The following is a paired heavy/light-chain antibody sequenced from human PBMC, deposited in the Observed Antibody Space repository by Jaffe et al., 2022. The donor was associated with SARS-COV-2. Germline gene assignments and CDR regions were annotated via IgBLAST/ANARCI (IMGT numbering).Light chain of an antibody. CDR2: GAS. Sequence: EIVLTQSPGTLSLSPGERATLSCRASQSVGSSYLAWYQQKPGQAPRLLIYGASSRATGIPDRFSGSGSGTDFTLTISRLEPEDFAVYYCQQYYSSPPRYTFAQGTKLEI. V-gene: IGKV3-20*01. CDR1: QSVGSSY. CDR3: QQYYSSPPRYT. J-gene: IGKJ2*01.
Heavy chain of an antibody. CDR3: ARVWSGRADY. V-gene: IGHV4-38-2*02. D-gene: IGHD2-8*02. CDR1: DYSISDGYY. Sequence: QVQLKESGPGLVKPSETLSLTCTVSDYSISDGYYWGWIRQPPGKGLEWIGSVYHSGSTYYNLSLKSRVTISVDTSRNQFSLKLTSVTAADTAVYYCARVWSGRADYWGQGTLVTVSS. CDR2: VYHSGST. J-gene: IGHJ4*02.